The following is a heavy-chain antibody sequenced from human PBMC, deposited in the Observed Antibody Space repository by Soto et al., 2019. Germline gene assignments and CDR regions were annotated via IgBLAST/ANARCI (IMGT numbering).Heavy chain of an antibody. Sequence: GASVKVSCKASGYTFTSYAMHWVRQAPGQRLEWMGWINAGNGNTKYSQKFQGRVTITADKSTSTAYMELSSLRSEDTAVYYCARIGVTSLLQSSYKWFDPWGQGTLVTVSS. D-gene: IGHD2-8*01. CDR1: GYTFTSYA. CDR3: ARIGVTSLLQSSYKWFDP. CDR2: INAGNGNT. J-gene: IGHJ5*02. V-gene: IGHV1-3*01.